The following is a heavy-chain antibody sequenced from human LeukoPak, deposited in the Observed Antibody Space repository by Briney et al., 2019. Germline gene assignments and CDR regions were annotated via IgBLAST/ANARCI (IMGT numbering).Heavy chain of an antibody. D-gene: IGHD2-2*01. CDR2: ISSSSTTI. J-gene: IGHJ4*02. CDR1: GFNFSTYN. Sequence: GGSLRLSCAASGFNFSTYNMNWVRQAPGRGLEWVSFISSSSTTIYYADSVEGRFTISRDNAENALYLQMDSLRAEDTAVYYCARAPAASLDYWGQGALITVSS. V-gene: IGHV3-48*04. CDR3: ARAPAASLDY.